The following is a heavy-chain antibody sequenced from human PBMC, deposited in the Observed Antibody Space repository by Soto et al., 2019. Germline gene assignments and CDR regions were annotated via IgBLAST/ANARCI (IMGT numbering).Heavy chain of an antibody. CDR2: VFPTGSY. D-gene: IGHD7-27*01. Sequence: QVQLQESGPGLVKPSGTLSLTCAVSGDSISTNNWWTWVRQPPGRGLEWIGDVFPTGSYNCNPSLNRRVIISVDKSKNQSSLQLTSVTAADTAFYYCARGWDWGFDDWGQGTLVTVSS. CDR3: ARGWDWGFDD. J-gene: IGHJ4*02. V-gene: IGHV4-4*02. CDR1: GDSISTNNW.